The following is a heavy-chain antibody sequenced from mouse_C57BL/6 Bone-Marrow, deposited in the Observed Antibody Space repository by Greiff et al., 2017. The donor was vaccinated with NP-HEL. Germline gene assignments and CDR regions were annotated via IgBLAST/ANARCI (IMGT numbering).Heavy chain of an antibody. J-gene: IGHJ4*01. CDR2: INPGSGGT. Sequence: VQLQQSGAELVRPGTSVKVSCKASGYAFTNYLIEWVKQRPGQGLEWIGVINPGSGGTNYNEKFKGKATLTADNSSSTAYMQLSSLTSEDSAVYCGTREGLYAMDYWGQGTSVTVSS. V-gene: IGHV1-54*01. D-gene: IGHD3-3*01. CDR1: GYAFTNYL. CDR3: TREGLYAMDY.